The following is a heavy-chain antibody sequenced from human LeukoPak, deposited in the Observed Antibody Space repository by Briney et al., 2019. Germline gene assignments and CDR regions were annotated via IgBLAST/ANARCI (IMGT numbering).Heavy chain of an antibody. CDR2: IYSGGST. CDR3: AKVDGIAAAGTGYYFDY. J-gene: IGHJ4*02. V-gene: IGHV3-53*01. CDR1: GFTVSSNY. D-gene: IGHD6-13*01. Sequence: GGTLRLSCAASGFTVSSNYMSWVRQAPGKGLEWVSVIYSGGSTYYADSVKGRFTISRDNSKNTLYLQMNSLRAEDTAVYYCAKVDGIAAAGTGYYFDYWGQGTLVTVSS.